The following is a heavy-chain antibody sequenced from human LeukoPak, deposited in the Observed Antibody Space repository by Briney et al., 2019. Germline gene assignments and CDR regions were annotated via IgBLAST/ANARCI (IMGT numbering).Heavy chain of an antibody. Sequence: SETLSLTCSVSGGSVRNYYWSWLRQPPGKALQGIGYIYYSGSTNYNPSLKSRVTLSVDTSKSQFSLKLSSVTAADTAVYYCARHSHFAYWGRGTLVTVSS. V-gene: IGHV4-59*08. CDR1: GGSVRNYY. CDR2: IYYSGST. J-gene: IGHJ4*02. CDR3: ARHSHFAY.